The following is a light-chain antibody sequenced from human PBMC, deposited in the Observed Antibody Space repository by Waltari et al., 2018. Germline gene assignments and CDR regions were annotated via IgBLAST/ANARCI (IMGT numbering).Light chain of an antibody. CDR3: CSYAGGSTYV. J-gene: IGLJ2*01. CDR1: RLAVGRHNL. Sequence: QSALTQPASVSGSPRQSITIPCTGIRLAVGRHNLCSWYQHHPGKASKLMIYEDTKRPSGVSNRFSGSKSGNTASLTISGLQTEDEADYYCCSYAGGSTYVFGGGTRLTVL. V-gene: IGLV2-23*01. CDR2: EDT.